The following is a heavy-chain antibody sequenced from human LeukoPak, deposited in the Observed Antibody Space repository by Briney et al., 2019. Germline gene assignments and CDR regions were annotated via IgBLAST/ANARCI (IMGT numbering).Heavy chain of an antibody. Sequence: ASVKVPCKASGYSFISYGMSWVRQAPGQGLEWLGWISAYTGKTDYSQKFQDRVTMTKDTSATTYDMELRSLRSDDTAVYYCARVWYYYGGSGYIDAWGQGTVVTVSS. CDR1: GYSFISYG. CDR2: ISAYTGKT. CDR3: ARVWYYYGGSGYIDA. V-gene: IGHV1-18*01. D-gene: IGHD3-22*01. J-gene: IGHJ4*02.